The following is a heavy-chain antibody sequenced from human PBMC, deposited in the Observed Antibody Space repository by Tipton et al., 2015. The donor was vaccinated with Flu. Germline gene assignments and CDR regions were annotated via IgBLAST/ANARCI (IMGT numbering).Heavy chain of an antibody. CDR3: ALGGLGWYFDL. V-gene: IGHV2-5*02. CDR2: IYWDDDK. J-gene: IGHJ2*01. D-gene: IGHD3-16*01. Sequence: LVKPTQTLTLTCTFSGFSLSTSGVGVGWIRQPPGKALEWLALIYWDDDKRYSPSLKSRLTITKDTSKNQVVLTMTNMDPVDTATYYCALGGLGWYFDLWGRGTLVTVSS. CDR1: GFSLSTSGVG.